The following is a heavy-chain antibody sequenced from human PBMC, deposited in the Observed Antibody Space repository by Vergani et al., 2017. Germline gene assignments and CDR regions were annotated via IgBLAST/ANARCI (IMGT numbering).Heavy chain of an antibody. V-gene: IGHV4-34*01. J-gene: IGHJ4*02. CDR2: INHSGST. D-gene: IGHD3-10*01. CDR1: GGSFSGYY. Sequence: QVQLQQWGAGLLKPSETLSLTCAVYGGSFSGYYWSWIRQPPGKGLEWIGEINHSGSTNYNPSLKSRVTISVDTSKNQFSLKLSAVTAADTAVYYCARTDGSGSYYPDCWGQGTLVTVSS. CDR3: ARTDGSGSYYPDC.